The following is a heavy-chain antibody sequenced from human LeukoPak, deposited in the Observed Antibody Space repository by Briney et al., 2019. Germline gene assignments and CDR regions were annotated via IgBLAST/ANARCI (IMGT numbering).Heavy chain of an antibody. D-gene: IGHD2-21*02. J-gene: IGHJ4*02. CDR2: ISRSGSTI. Sequence: PGGSLRLSCATSGFTFSSYEMNWVRQPPGKGLEWVSYISRSGSTIYYTDSVKGRFTISRDNAKNSLYLQMNSLRAEDTAVYYCARSGCGGDCGVYYFDYWGQGTLVTVSS. V-gene: IGHV3-48*03. CDR3: ARSGCGGDCGVYYFDY. CDR1: GFTFSSYE.